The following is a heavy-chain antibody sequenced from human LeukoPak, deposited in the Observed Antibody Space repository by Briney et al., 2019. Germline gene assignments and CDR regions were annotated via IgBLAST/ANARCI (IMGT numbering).Heavy chain of an antibody. V-gene: IGHV1-2*02. D-gene: IGHD3-10*01. CDR1: GYTFTGYY. CDR3: AREATMVRGVRYNWFDP. CDR2: INPNSGGT. Sequence: ASVKVSCKASGYTFTGYYMHWVRQAPGQGLEWMGWINPNSGGTNYAQKFQGRVTMTRDTSISTAYMELSRLRSDDTAGYYCAREATMVRGVRYNWFDPWGQGTLVTVSS. J-gene: IGHJ5*02.